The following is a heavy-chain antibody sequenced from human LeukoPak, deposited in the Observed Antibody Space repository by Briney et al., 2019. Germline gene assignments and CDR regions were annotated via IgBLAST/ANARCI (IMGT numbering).Heavy chain of an antibody. CDR2: ISSSGTTI. CDR3: ARERPEIDY. Sequence: PGGSLRLSCAAYGFTFSSYEMNWVRQAPGKGLEWVSYISSSGTTIYYADSVKGRFTISRDNAKNSLYLQMNSLRAEDTAVYYCARERPEIDYWGQGTLVTVSS. CDR1: GFTFSSYE. J-gene: IGHJ4*02. V-gene: IGHV3-48*03.